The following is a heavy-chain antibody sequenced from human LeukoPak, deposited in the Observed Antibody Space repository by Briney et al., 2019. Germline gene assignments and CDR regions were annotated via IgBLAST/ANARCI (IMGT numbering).Heavy chain of an antibody. CDR2: IYYSGST. CDR3: ARDPSIAAAGPLFDY. Sequence: PSETLSLTCTVSGGSISSYYWSWIRQPPGKGLEWIGYIYYSGSTNYNPSLKSRVTISVDTSKNQFSLKLSSVTAADTAVYYRARDPSIAAAGPLFDYWGQGTLVTVSS. J-gene: IGHJ4*02. V-gene: IGHV4-59*01. D-gene: IGHD6-13*01. CDR1: GGSISSYY.